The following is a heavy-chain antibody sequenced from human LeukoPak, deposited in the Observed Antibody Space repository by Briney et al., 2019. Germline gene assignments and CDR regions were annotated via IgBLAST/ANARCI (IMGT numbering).Heavy chain of an antibody. J-gene: IGHJ3*02. D-gene: IGHD6-13*01. CDR1: GYTFTSYD. Sequence: EASVKVSCKASGYTFTSYDINWVRQAPGQGLEWMGWINPNSGGTNYAQKFQGRVTLTRDTSISTAYMELSRLRSDDTAVYYCARDQSSTWPYDAFDIWGQGTMVTVSS. CDR3: ARDQSSTWPYDAFDI. V-gene: IGHV1-2*02. CDR2: INPNSGGT.